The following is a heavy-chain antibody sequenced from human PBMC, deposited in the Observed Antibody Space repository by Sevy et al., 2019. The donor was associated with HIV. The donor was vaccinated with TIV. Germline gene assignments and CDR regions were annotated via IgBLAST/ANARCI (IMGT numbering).Heavy chain of an antibody. J-gene: IGHJ4*02. D-gene: IGHD6-6*01. CDR2: IYYSGST. CDR1: GGSVSSGSYY. Sequence: SETLSLTCTVSGGSVSSGSYYWSWIRQPPGKGLEWIGYIYYSGSTNYNPSLNSRVTISVDTSKNQYSLKLSSVTAADTAVYYCAREVPLGAARRIDDWGQGTLVTVSS. CDR3: AREVPLGAARRIDD. V-gene: IGHV4-61*01.